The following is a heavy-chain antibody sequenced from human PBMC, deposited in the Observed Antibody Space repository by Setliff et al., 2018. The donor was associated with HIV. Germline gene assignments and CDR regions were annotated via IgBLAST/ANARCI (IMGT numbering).Heavy chain of an antibody. CDR2: IDSNNGNR. CDR1: GYSLSTYA. V-gene: IGHV1-18*01. J-gene: IGHJ6*03. Sequence: ASVKVSCKASGYSLSTYAISWVRQAPGQGLEWMGWIDSNNGNRNFAQKFRGRVTMTTDISTNTAYMEVGSLSFDDTAVYYCVRLTADRTNYYYMDVWGKGTTVTVSS. CDR3: VRLTADRTNYYYMDV. D-gene: IGHD2-8*01.